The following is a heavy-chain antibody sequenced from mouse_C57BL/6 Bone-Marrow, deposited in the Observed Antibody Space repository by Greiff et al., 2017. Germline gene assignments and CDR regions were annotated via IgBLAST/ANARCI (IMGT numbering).Heavy chain of an antibody. CDR1: GYTFTSYW. D-gene: IGHD1-1*01. V-gene: IGHV1-55*01. CDR2: IYPGSGCT. Sequence: QVQLKQPGAELVKPGASVKMSCKASGYTFTSYWITWVKQRPGQGLEWIGDIYPGSGCTNYNEKFKSKATLTVDTSSSTAYMQLSSLTSEYSAFYYGARRGFLRYLAYWGQGTLVTGSA. CDR3: ARRGFLRYLAY. J-gene: IGHJ3*01.